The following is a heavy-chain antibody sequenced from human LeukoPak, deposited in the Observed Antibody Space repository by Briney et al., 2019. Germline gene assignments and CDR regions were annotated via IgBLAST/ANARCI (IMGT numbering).Heavy chain of an antibody. Sequence: GGSLRLSCAASGFTFSSYAMHWVRQAPGEGLEWVAVISYDGSNKYYADSVKGRFTISRDNSKNTLYLQMNSLRAEDTAVYYCARGHLGYCSGGSCYSGAAFDIWGQGTMVTVSS. V-gene: IGHV3-30*04. CDR1: GFTFSSYA. CDR3: ARGHLGYCSGGSCYSGAAFDI. D-gene: IGHD2-15*01. J-gene: IGHJ3*02. CDR2: ISYDGSNK.